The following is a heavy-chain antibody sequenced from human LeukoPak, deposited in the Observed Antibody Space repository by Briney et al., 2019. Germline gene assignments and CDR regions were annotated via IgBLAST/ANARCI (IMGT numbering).Heavy chain of an antibody. CDR2: IYYSGST. CDR1: GGSISSYY. V-gene: IGHV4-59*12. J-gene: IGHJ4*01. CDR3: ARLAYYLDSSGYYLYYFDN. D-gene: IGHD3-22*01. Sequence: SETLSLTCTVSGGSISSYYWSWIRQPPGKGLEWIGYIYYSGSTNYNASLKSRVTISVDTSKNQFSLKLSSVTAADTAVYFCARLAYYLDSSGYYLYYFDNWGXXXPVTVSS.